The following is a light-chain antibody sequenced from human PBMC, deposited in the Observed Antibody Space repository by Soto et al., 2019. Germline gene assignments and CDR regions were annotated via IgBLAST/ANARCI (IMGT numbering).Light chain of an antibody. Sequence: LVLTQSPGPLPLSPGESVTLSCRASHTINSRDLSCYQQRPGQAPRLLLYVASSRATGIPDRFTGSGSGTDFTLTISILEPEDFAVYYCQQYDTFGQGTKLEIK. CDR1: HTINSRD. J-gene: IGKJ2*01. V-gene: IGKV3-20*01. CDR2: VAS. CDR3: QQYDT.